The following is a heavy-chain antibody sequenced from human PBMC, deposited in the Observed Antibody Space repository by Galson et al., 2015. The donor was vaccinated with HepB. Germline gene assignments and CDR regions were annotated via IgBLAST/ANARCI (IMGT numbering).Heavy chain of an antibody. Sequence: SVKVSCKASGYTFTGYYMHWVRQAPGQGLEWMGWINPNSGGTNYAQKFQGRVTMTRDTSISTAYMELSRLRSDDTAVYYCARDRHWIALGQGGMDVWGQGTTVTVSS. V-gene: IGHV1-2*02. CDR3: ARDRHWIALGQGGMDV. CDR1: GYTFTGYY. J-gene: IGHJ6*02. CDR2: INPNSGGT. D-gene: IGHD2-2*03.